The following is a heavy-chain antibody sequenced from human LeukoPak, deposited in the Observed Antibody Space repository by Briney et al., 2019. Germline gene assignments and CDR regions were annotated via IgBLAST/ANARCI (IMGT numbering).Heavy chain of an antibody. D-gene: IGHD3-22*01. Sequence: SETLSLTCTVSGYSISSGYYWGWIRQPPGKGLEWIGSIYHSGSTYYNPSLKSRVTISVDTSKNQFSLKLSSVAAADTAVYYCARGIVVVTSPFDYWGQGTLVTVSS. CDR1: GYSISSGYY. CDR2: IYHSGST. CDR3: ARGIVVVTSPFDY. J-gene: IGHJ4*02. V-gene: IGHV4-38-2*02.